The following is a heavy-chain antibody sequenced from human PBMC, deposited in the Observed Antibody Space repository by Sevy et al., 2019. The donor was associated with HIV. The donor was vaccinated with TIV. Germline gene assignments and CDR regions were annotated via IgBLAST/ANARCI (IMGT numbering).Heavy chain of an antibody. V-gene: IGHV1-24*01. CDR2: FDPEDGET. D-gene: IGHD4-17*01. CDR3: ATASRPWTTVTTMTWDY. Sequence: ASVKVSSKVSGYTLTELSMHWVRQAPGKGLEWMGGFDPEDGETIYAQKFQGRVTMTEDTSTDTAYMELSSLRSEDTAVYYCATASRPWTTVTTMTWDYWGQGTLVTVSS. CDR1: GYTLTELS. J-gene: IGHJ4*02.